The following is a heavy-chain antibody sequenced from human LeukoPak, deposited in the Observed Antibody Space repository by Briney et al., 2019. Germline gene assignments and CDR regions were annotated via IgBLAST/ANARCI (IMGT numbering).Heavy chain of an antibody. D-gene: IGHD4-17*01. CDR2: IYHGGAT. J-gene: IGHJ5*01. CDR3: ARTKNYGAYDFDS. Sequence: SRTLSLTCTVSGDSIMAGDYAWSWIRQPPGKGLEWIGYIYHGGATYYNPSLKSRVTLSVDRSKNQFSLRLNSVTAADTAVYYCARTKNYGAYDFDSWGQGTLVTVSS. V-gene: IGHV4-30-2*01. CDR1: GDSIMAGDYA.